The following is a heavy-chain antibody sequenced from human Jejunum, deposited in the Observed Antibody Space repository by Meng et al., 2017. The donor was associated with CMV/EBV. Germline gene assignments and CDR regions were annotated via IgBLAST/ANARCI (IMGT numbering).Heavy chain of an antibody. CDR2: IYPDDSDT. J-gene: IGHJ6*02. CDR3: VRLSGEGYSLDNYGMDV. D-gene: IGHD1-1*01. Sequence: FSTYWIGWVRQMPGKGLESMGIIYPDDSDTRYSPSFQGQVTISADKSISTAYPQWTSLKASDTAMYYCVRLSGEGYSLDNYGMDVWGQGTTVTVSS. V-gene: IGHV5-51*01. CDR1: FSTYW.